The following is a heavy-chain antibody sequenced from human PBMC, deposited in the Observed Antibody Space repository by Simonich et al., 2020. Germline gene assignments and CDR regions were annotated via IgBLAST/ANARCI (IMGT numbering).Heavy chain of an antibody. CDR3: ARDGLGTAYYYYMDV. Sequence: EVQLVESGGGLVQPGGSLRLSCAASGFTFSSYWMSWVRQAPGRGQEGVTNRKKDGSEKNYVDSVKGRFTISRDNAKNSLYLQMNSLRAEDTAVYYCARDGLGTAYYYYMDVWGKGTTVTVSS. CDR2: RKKDGSEK. J-gene: IGHJ6*03. CDR1: GFTFSSYW. V-gene: IGHV3-7*01. D-gene: IGHD7-27*01.